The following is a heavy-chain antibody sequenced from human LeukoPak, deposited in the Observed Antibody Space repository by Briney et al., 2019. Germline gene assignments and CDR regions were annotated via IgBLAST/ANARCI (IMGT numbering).Heavy chain of an antibody. V-gene: IGHV1-2*02. CDR2: INPNSGGT. CDR1: RYTFTGYY. J-gene: IGHJ4*02. Sequence: SVKVSCKASRYTFTGYYMHWVRQAPGQGLEWMGWINPNSGGTNYAQKFQGRVTMTRDTSISTAYMELSRLRSDDTAVYYCAVEGAGGDYQIDYWGQGTLVTVSS. CDR3: AVEGAGGDYQIDY. D-gene: IGHD3-10*01.